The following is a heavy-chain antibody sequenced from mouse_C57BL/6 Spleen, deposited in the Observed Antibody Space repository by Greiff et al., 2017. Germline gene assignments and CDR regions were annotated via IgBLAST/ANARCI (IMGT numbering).Heavy chain of an antibody. J-gene: IGHJ1*03. CDR1: GFTFSDAW. CDR3: TRPETGWYFDV. V-gene: IGHV6-6*01. CDR2: IRNKANNHAT. Sequence: EVQLVESGGGLVQPGGSMKLSCAASGFTFSDAWMDWVRQSPEKGLEWVAEIRNKANNHATYYAESVKGRFTISREDSKSSVYLQRNSLRAEDTGIYYCTRPETGWYFDVWGTGTTVTVSS.